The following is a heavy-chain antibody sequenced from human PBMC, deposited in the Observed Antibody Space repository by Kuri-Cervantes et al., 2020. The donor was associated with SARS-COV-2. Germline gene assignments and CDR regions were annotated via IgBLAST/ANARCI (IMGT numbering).Heavy chain of an antibody. CDR1: GFTFSSYA. CDR3: ARDASYSGSYGSFQH. CDR2: IWYDGSNK. V-gene: IGHV3-30*01. Sequence: GESLKISCAASGFTFSSYAMHWVRQAPGKGLEWVAVIWYDGSNKYYADSVKGRFTISRDNSKNTLYLQMNTLKTEDTAVFYCARDASYSGSYGSFQHWGQGNLVNVSS. J-gene: IGHJ1*01. D-gene: IGHD1-26*01.